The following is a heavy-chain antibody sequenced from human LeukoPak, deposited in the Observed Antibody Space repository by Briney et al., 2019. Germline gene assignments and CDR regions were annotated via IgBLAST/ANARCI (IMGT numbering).Heavy chain of an antibody. CDR2: ISTYKSHT. J-gene: IGHJ6*02. Sequence: ASVKVSCKASGYTFSDYTFTNYGISWVRQAPGQGLEWMGWISTYKSHTNYAQKFQGRVTMITDTSTNTAYMELRSLRSDDTAVYYCARDGSWQWLAPRGRYYGMDVWGQGTTVTVSS. V-gene: IGHV1-18*01. CDR1: GYTFSDYTFTNYG. CDR3: ARDGSWQWLAPRGRYYGMDV. D-gene: IGHD6-19*01.